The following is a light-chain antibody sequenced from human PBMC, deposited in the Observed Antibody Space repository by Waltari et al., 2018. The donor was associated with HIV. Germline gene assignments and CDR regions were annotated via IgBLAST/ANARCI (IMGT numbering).Light chain of an antibody. J-gene: IGKJ1*01. CDR2: TAS. CDR3: QHSYTTPWT. Sequence: DIQMTQSPSSLSASVGDRVTIICRASQNIRNYLNWYQQKPGKAPNLLIYTASSLQSGVPSRFRGSGSGTDFTLNISSLQPEDFATYYCQHSYTTPWTFGQGTKVEIK. V-gene: IGKV1-39*01. CDR1: QNIRNY.